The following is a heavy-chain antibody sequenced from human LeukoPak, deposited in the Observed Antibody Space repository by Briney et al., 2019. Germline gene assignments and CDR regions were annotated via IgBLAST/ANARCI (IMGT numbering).Heavy chain of an antibody. V-gene: IGHV1-2*02. CDR3: ARDEGGYCSGGSCYYFDY. D-gene: IGHD2-15*01. J-gene: IGHJ4*02. CDR1: GYTLTGYY. Sequence: ASVKVSCKASGYTLTGYYMHWVRQAPGQGLEWMGWINPNSGGTNYAQKFQGRVTMTRDTSISTAYMELSRLRSDDTAVYYCARDEGGYCSGGSCYYFDYWGQGTLVTVSS. CDR2: INPNSGGT.